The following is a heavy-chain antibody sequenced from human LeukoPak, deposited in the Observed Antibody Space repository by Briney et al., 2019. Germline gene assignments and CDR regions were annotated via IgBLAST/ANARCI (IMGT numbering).Heavy chain of an antibody. CDR2: INPNSGGT. D-gene: IGHD3-10*01. Sequence: ASVKVSCKASGYTFTGYYMHWVRQAPGQVLEWMGRINPNSGGTNYAQKFQGRVTMTRDTSISTAYMELSRLRSDDTAVYYCARVYYYGSGSYYNVNPYYFDYWGQGTLVTVSS. CDR1: GYTFTGYY. J-gene: IGHJ4*02. CDR3: ARVYYYGSGSYYNVNPYYFDY. V-gene: IGHV1-2*06.